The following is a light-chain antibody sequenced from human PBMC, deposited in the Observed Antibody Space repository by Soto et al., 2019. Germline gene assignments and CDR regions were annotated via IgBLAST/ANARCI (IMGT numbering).Light chain of an antibody. CDR1: QDISNY. CDR2: AAS. Sequence: DIQMTQSPSSLSASVGDRVTITCRTSQDISNYLAWYQQKPGKVPKLLIYAASTLQSGVPSRFSGGGSGTDFSLTISSLQPEDFATYYCQKYNSAPHTFGGGTKLEIQ. J-gene: IGKJ4*01. CDR3: QKYNSAPHT. V-gene: IGKV1-27*01.